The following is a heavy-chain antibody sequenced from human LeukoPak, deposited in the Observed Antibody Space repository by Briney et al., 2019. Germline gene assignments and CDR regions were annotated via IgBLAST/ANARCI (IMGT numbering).Heavy chain of an antibody. V-gene: IGHV1-69*04. CDR3: ARGSSWYGFVDY. Sequence: SVKVSCKASGGTFSSYAISWVRQAPGQGLEWMGRIIPILGIANYAQKFQGRVTITADKSTSTAYMELSSLRSEDTAVYYCARGSSWYGFVDYWGQGTLVTVSS. J-gene: IGHJ4*02. CDR1: GGTFSSYA. D-gene: IGHD6-13*01. CDR2: IIPILGIA.